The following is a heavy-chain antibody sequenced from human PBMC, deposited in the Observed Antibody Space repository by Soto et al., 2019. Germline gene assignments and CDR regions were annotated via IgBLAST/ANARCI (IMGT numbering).Heavy chain of an antibody. Sequence: PGESLKISCKGSGYSFTTYWISWVRQMPGKGLEWMGRIDPSDSYTNYSPSFQGHVTISADNSISTAYLQWSRLKASDTATYYCARRVRGAQRLYYYYGMDVLGQGTTVNVSS. CDR3: ARRVRGAQRLYYYYGMDV. J-gene: IGHJ6*01. V-gene: IGHV5-10-1*01. CDR1: GYSFTTYW. CDR2: IDPSDSYT.